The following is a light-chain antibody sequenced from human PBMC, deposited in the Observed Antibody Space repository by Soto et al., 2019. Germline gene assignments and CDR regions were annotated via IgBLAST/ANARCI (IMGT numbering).Light chain of an antibody. CDR3: QQYNNWPSIT. CDR1: QSVSSN. V-gene: IGKV3-15*01. Sequence: EIVMTQSPATLSVSPGERATLSCRASQSVSSNLAWYQHKAGQAPRLLIYGTSTRATGIPARLSGRGSGTEFTLTNSSLQSEDFAVYYCQQYNNWPSITFGQGTRLEIK. J-gene: IGKJ5*01. CDR2: GTS.